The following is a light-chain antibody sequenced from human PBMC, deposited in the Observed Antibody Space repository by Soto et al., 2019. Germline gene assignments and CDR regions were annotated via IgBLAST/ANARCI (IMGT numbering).Light chain of an antibody. Sequence: QSALTQPASVSGSPGQSITISCTGTSSDVGSYNLVSWYQHHPGKAPKLMISESSKRPSGVSNRFSGSKSGNTASLTISGLQAEDEADYYCCSYAGSSTVVFGGGTKVTVL. J-gene: IGLJ2*01. CDR3: CSYAGSSTVV. CDR2: ESS. CDR1: SSDVGSYNL. V-gene: IGLV2-23*01.